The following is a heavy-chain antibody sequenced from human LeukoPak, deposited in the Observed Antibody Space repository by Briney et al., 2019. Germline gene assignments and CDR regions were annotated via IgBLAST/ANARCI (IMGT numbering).Heavy chain of an antibody. Sequence: SETLSLTCAVYGGSFSGYYWSWIRQPPGKGLEWIGEINHSGSTNYNPSLKSRVTISVDTSKNQFSLKLSSVTAADTAVYYCASLWFGELLPSTGFNDYWGQGTLVTVSS. D-gene: IGHD3-10*01. CDR2: INHSGST. V-gene: IGHV4-34*01. CDR1: GGSFSGYY. CDR3: ASLWFGELLPSTGFNDY. J-gene: IGHJ4*02.